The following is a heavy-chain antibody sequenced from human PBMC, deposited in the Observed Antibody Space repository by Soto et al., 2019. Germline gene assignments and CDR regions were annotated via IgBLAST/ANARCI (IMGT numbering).Heavy chain of an antibody. CDR1: GGSISSDY. Sequence: SETLSLTCTVSGGSISSDYWSWIRQPAGKGLEWIGRIYISENTNYNPSLRSRVSMSLDTCKNQLSLNLSSVTAADTAVYYCGRGVGRSSWTSFDSWGQGTLVTVSS. J-gene: IGHJ4*02. CDR2: IYISENT. CDR3: GRGVGRSSWTSFDS. V-gene: IGHV4-4*07. D-gene: IGHD6-13*01.